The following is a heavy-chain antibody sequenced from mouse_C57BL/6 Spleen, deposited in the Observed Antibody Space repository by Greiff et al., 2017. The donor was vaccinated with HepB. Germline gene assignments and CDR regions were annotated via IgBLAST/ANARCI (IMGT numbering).Heavy chain of an antibody. D-gene: IGHD2-1*01. V-gene: IGHV1-64*01. CDR2: IHPNSGST. CDR3: ARGDGNYVWYAMDD. CDR1: GYTFTSYW. Sequence: QVQLQQPGAELVKPGASVKLSCKASGYTFTSYWMHWVKQRPGQGLEWIGMIHPNSGSTNYNEKFKSKATLTVDKSSSTAYMQLSSLTSEDSAVYYCARGDGNYVWYAMDDWGQGTSVTVSS. J-gene: IGHJ4*01.